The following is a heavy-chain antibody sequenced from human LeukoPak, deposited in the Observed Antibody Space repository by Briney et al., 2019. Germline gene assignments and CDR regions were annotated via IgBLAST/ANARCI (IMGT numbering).Heavy chain of an antibody. J-gene: IGHJ5*02. CDR3: ARAVVPAAKRGYNWFDP. D-gene: IGHD2-2*01. Sequence: PSETLSLTCTVSGGSISSGGYYWSWIRQHPGKGLEWIGYIYYSGSTYYNPSLKSRVTIPVDTSKNQFSLKLSSVTAADTAVYYCARAVVPAAKRGYNWFDPWGQGTLVTVSS. CDR1: GGSISSGGYY. CDR2: IYYSGST. V-gene: IGHV4-31*03.